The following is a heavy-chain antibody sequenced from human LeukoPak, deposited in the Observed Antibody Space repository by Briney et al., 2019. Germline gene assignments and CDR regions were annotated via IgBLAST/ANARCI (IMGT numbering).Heavy chain of an antibody. CDR3: ARLVANGARDY. Sequence: PGGSLRLSCAAPGFTFSSYWMSWVRQAPGKGLEWVANIKEDGSDKYYVDSVKGRFTISRDNAKNSLYLQMNSLRAEDTAVYYCARLVANGARDYWGQGTLVTVSS. J-gene: IGHJ4*02. CDR1: GFTFSSYW. CDR2: IKEDGSDK. V-gene: IGHV3-7*01. D-gene: IGHD2-8*01.